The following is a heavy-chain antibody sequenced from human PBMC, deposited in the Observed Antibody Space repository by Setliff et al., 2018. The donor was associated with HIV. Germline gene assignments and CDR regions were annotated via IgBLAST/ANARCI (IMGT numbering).Heavy chain of an antibody. CDR2: IYSGGST. Sequence: GGSLRLSCAASGFTFNDYGMIWVRQAPGRGLEWVSVIYSGGSTYYADSVKGRFTISRDNSKNTLYLQMNSLRAEDTAVYYCARAMVPDSSGYYRPPAFDIWGQGTMVTVSS. D-gene: IGHD3-22*01. V-gene: IGHV3-53*01. CDR1: GFTFNDYG. CDR3: ARAMVPDSSGYYRPPAFDI. J-gene: IGHJ3*02.